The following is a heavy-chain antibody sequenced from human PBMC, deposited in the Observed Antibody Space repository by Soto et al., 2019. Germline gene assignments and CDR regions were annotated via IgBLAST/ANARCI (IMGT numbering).Heavy chain of an antibody. CDR2: INAGNGNT. V-gene: IGHV1-3*01. CDR1: GYTFTSYA. Sequence: ASVKVSCKASGYTFTSYAMHWVRQAPGQRLEWMGWINAGNGNTKCSQKFQDRVTITRDTSASTAYMELSSLRSEDTAVYYCARGQSVVGDYWGQGSPDIVSS. D-gene: IGHD2-15*01. CDR3: ARGQSVVGDY. J-gene: IGHJ4*02.